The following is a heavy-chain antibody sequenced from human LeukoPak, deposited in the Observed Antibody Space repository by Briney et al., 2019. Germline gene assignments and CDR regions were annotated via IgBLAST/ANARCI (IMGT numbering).Heavy chain of an antibody. CDR2: IYTSGST. CDR1: GYSISSGYY. Sequence: KASETLSLTCTVSGYSISSGYYWGWIRQPPGKGLEWIGRIYTSGSTNYNPSLKSRVTMSVDTSKNQFSLKLSYVTAAVTAVYYCARRSSVGAFDYWGQGTLVTVSS. D-gene: IGHD1-26*01. CDR3: ARRSSVGAFDY. J-gene: IGHJ4*02. V-gene: IGHV4-38-2*02.